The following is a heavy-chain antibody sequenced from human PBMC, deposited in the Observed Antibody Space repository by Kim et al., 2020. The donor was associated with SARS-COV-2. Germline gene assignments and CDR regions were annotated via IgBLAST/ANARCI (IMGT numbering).Heavy chain of an antibody. J-gene: IGHJ4*02. Sequence: GGSLRLSCEASGFSFKNHGMNWVRQAPGKGLEWISVISGSSSYICDADSVKGRFTISRDNSKNSLYQQRNPLTADDTAVYYCVRDPAVSGGRYFDYWCQGSLVTVPS. V-gene: IGHV3-21*06. D-gene: IGHD3-16*01. CDR1: GFSFKNHG. CDR2: ISGSSSYI. CDR3: VRDPAVSGGRYFDY.